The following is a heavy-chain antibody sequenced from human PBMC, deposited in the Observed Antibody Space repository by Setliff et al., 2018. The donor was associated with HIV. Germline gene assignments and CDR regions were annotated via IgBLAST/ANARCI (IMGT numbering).Heavy chain of an antibody. CDR2: IRYDGNNK. J-gene: IGHJ4*02. D-gene: IGHD6-19*01. CDR1: GFTFSSHG. Sequence: GESLKISCATSGFTFSSHGIHWVRQAPGKGLEWVAFIRYDGNNKYYADSVEGRFTISRDNSKNTLDLQMNSLRAEDTAVYYCAKDHESSGWFRGYIDYWGPGTLVTVSS. V-gene: IGHV3-30*02. CDR3: AKDHESSGWFRGYIDY.